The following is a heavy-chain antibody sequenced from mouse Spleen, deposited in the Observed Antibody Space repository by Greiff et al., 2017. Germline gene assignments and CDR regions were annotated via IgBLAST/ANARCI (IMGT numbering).Heavy chain of an antibody. CDR1: GYTFTSYW. Sequence: QVQLQQPGAELVKPGASVKLSCKASGYTFTSYWMHWVKQRPGQGLEWIGMIHPNSGSTNYNEKFKSKATLTVDKSSSTAYMQLSSLTSEDSAVYYCARDDPGSGYFDYWGQGTTLTVSP. V-gene: IGHV1-64*01. D-gene: IGHD2-12*01. CDR3: ARDDPGSGYFDY. J-gene: IGHJ2*01. CDR2: IHPNSGST.